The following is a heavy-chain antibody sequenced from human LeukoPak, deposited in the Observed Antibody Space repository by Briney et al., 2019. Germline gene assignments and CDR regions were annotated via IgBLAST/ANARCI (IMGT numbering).Heavy chain of an antibody. CDR1: GYTFTGYY. CDR2: INPNSGGT. Sequence: GASVKVSCKASGYTFTGYYMHWLRQAPGQGLEWMGWINPNSGGTNYAHKFEGRVTMTRDTSISAAYMELSSLRSDDTAMYYCARDNDDGGKDYWGQGTLVTAST. CDR3: ARDNDDGGKDY. D-gene: IGHD3-16*01. V-gene: IGHV1-2*07. J-gene: IGHJ4*02.